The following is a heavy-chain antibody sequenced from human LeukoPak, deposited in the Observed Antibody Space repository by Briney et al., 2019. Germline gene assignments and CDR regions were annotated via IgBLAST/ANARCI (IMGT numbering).Heavy chain of an antibody. Sequence: SETLSLTCAVYGGSFSGFYWSWIRQPPGKGLEWIGEIHHSGSTNYNPSLKSRVTISVDTSKNQFSLKLSSVTAADTAVYYCARARGDIVLMVYADNWFDPWGQGTLVTVSS. CDR1: GGSFSGFY. CDR2: IHHSGST. CDR3: ARARGDIVLMVYADNWFDP. J-gene: IGHJ5*02. D-gene: IGHD2-8*01. V-gene: IGHV4-34*01.